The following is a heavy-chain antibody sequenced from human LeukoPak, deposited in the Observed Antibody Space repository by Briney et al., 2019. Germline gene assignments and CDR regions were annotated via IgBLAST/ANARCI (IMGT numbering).Heavy chain of an antibody. CDR2: ITHGGTT. V-gene: IGHV4-39*07. CDR3: ARIQDGDYYDYYGMDV. J-gene: IGHJ6*02. CDR1: GGSISSSSYY. Sequence: PSETLSLTCTVSGGSISSSSYYWGWIRQSPGKGLEWIGDITHGGTTIYNPSLKSPVTISVDTAKNQYSLKVRFVTAADTAVYYCARIQDGDYYDYYGMDVWGQGTTVAVSS. D-gene: IGHD4-17*01.